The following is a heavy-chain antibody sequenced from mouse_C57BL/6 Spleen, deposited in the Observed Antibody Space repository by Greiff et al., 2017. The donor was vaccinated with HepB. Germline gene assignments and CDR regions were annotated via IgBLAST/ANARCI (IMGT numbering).Heavy chain of an antibody. CDR2: ISSGGSYT. D-gene: IGHD2-3*01. V-gene: IGHV5-6*01. CDR3: ATEGYDGYSAWFAY. J-gene: IGHJ3*01. CDR1: GFTFSSYG. Sequence: EVKLMESGGDLVKPGGSLKLSCAASGFTFSSYGMSWVRQTPDKRLEWVATISSGGSYTYYPDSVKGRFTISRDNAKNTLYLQMSSLKSEDTAMYYCATEGYDGYSAWFAYWGQGTLVTVSA.